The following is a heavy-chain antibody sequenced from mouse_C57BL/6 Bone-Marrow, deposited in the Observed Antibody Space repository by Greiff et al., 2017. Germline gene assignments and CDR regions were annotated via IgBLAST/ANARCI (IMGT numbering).Heavy chain of an antibody. CDR1: GFSLTSYG. CDR3: ASLYGYFDY. V-gene: IGHV2-2*01. D-gene: IGHD1-1*01. CDR2: IWSGGST. J-gene: IGHJ2*01. Sequence: VMLVESGPGLVQPSQSLSITCTVSGFSLTSYGVHWVRQSPGKGLEWLGVIWSGGSTDYNAAFISRLSISKDNSKSQVFFKMNSLQADDTAIYYCASLYGYFDYWGQGTTLTVSS.